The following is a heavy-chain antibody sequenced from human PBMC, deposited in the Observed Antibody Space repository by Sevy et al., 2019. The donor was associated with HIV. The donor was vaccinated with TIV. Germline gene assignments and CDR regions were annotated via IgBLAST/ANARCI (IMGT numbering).Heavy chain of an antibody. CDR1: GYTFTTYY. V-gene: IGHV1-46*01. D-gene: IGHD2-15*01. CDR2: VNPSGGST. CDR3: ARTLGWQQSSWYLDY. Sequence: ASVKVSCKASGYTFTTYYIHWVRQAPGQGLEWMGIVNPSGGSTTNSQKFHDRVTMTSDTSTDTVYMQLSSLKSEDTAVYYCARTLGWQQSSWYLDYWGQGTLVTVSS. J-gene: IGHJ4*02.